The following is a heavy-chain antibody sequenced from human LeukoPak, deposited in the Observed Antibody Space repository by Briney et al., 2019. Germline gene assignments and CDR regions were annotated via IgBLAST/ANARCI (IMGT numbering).Heavy chain of an antibody. CDR1: GFSVRSSY. CDR3: ARKPVTTYFYHYYMDV. Sequence: GGSLRLSCAASGFSVRSSYMNWVHQAPGKGLQWVSVIYSGGSTYYADFVKGRFTISRDISKNTVYLQMNDLRGEDTAVYYCARKPVTTYFYHYYMDVWGKGTTVTVSS. CDR2: IYSGGST. D-gene: IGHD4-11*01. J-gene: IGHJ6*03. V-gene: IGHV3-66*02.